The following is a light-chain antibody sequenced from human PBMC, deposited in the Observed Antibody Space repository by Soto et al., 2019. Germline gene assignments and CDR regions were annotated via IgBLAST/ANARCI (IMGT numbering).Light chain of an antibody. V-gene: IGLV2-8*01. CDR2: DVS. J-gene: IGLJ1*01. CDR3: SSYAGSNYPYV. Sequence: QSALTQPPSASGSPGQSVTISCTGTSSDVGDYNYVSWYQQPPGKAPKLLIYDVSKRPSGVPDRFSGSKSGNTASLTVSGLQADDEGDYYCSSYAGSNYPYVFGTGTKVTVL. CDR1: SSDVGDYNY.